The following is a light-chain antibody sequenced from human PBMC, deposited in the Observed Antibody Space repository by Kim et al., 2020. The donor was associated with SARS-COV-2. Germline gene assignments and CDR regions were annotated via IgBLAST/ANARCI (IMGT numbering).Light chain of an antibody. V-gene: IGLV1-51*01. CDR1: GANIGRNY. Sequence: GQKDTVTCSGGGANIGRNYVSWYQHVPGTAPKLLIYDSNHRPSGIPDRFSASKSGASATLGITGLQTGDEAAYYCSTWDSSLSSVVFGGGTQLTVL. CDR2: DSN. CDR3: STWDSSLSSVV. J-gene: IGLJ2*01.